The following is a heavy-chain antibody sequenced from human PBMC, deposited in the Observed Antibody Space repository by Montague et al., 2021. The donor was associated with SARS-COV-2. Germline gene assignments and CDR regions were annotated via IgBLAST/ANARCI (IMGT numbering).Heavy chain of an antibody. CDR1: GFTFDDYG. J-gene: IGHJ6*01. Sequence: SLRLSCAASGFTFDDYGVHWVRQVPEKGLEWVALISGSGGSTYYADSVRGRFTISRDNNKNSLYLQMNSLRTDDTALYYCAILHVLVYWRLDLWGQGTTVTVSS. CDR2: ISGSGGST. CDR3: AILHVLVYWRLDL. D-gene: IGHD5/OR15-5a*01. V-gene: IGHV3-43*02.